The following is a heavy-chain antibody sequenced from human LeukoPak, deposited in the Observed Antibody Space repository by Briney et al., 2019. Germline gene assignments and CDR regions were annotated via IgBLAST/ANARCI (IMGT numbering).Heavy chain of an antibody. CDR1: GSSISSYY. J-gene: IGHJ3*02. CDR3: ARDPTPI. CDR2: IYYSAST. D-gene: IGHD4-11*01. Sequence: ESLSLPCTVSGSSISSYYWGWVRQPPGKGLEWIGYIYYSASTNYNPSLKSRVTISVDTSKNQFSLKLSSVTAADTAVYYCARDPTPIWGQGTMVTVSS. V-gene: IGHV4-59*01.